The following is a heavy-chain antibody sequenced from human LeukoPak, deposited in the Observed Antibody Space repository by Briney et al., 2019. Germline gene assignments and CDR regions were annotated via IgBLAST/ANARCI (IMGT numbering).Heavy chain of an antibody. CDR1: GGSISSSSYD. CDR2: IYYSGST. J-gene: IGHJ4*02. V-gene: IGHV4-39*01. D-gene: IGHD4-17*01. Sequence: SETLSLTCTVSGGSISSSSYDWGWIRQPPGKGLEWIGNIYYSGSTYYNPSLKSRVTISVDTSKNQFSLKLSSVTAADTAVYYCASSPVWAVTTSGGFYYWGQGTLVTVSS. CDR3: ASSPVWAVTTSGGFYY.